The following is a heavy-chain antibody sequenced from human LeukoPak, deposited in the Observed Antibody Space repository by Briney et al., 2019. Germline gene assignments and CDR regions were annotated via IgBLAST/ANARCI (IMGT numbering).Heavy chain of an antibody. J-gene: IGHJ5*02. CDR2: INHSGST. V-gene: IGHV4-34*01. D-gene: IGHD3-10*01. Sequence: PSETLSLTCAVSGGSFSGYYWSWIRQPPGKGLEWIGEINHSGSTNYNPSLKSRVTISVDTSKNQFSLKLSSVTAADTAVYYCARASMVRGVNWFDPWGQGTLVTVSS. CDR3: ARASMVRGVNWFDP. CDR1: GGSFSGYY.